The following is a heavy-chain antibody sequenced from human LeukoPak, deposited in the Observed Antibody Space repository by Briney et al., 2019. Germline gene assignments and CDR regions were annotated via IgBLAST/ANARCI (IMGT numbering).Heavy chain of an antibody. CDR1: GYTFTSYD. CDR3: ARGIAAADPYFDY. V-gene: IGHV1-8*01. CDR2: MNPNSGNT. J-gene: IGHJ4*02. Sequence: SVKVSCKASGYTFTSYDINWVRQATGQGLEWTGWMNPNSGNTGYAQKFQGRVTMTRNTSISTAYMELSSLRSEDTAVYYCARGIAAADPYFDYWGQGTLVTVSS. D-gene: IGHD6-13*01.